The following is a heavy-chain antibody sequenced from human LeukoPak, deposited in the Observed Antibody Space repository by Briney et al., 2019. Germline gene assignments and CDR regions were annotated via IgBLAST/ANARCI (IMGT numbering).Heavy chain of an antibody. Sequence: GGSLRLSCVASGFTFNTYAMSWVRQAPGKGLEWVSTISGSGAFTKYADSVTGRFTISRDNSKNTMYLQLNSLRAEDTAVYYCAKIVVVPYFDYWGQGTLVTVSS. V-gene: IGHV3-23*01. D-gene: IGHD3-22*01. J-gene: IGHJ4*02. CDR2: ISGSGAFT. CDR1: GFTFNTYA. CDR3: AKIVVVPYFDY.